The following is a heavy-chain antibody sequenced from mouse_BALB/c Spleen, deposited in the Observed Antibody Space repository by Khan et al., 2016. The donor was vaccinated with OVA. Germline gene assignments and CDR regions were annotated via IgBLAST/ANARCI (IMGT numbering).Heavy chain of an antibody. J-gene: IGHJ3*01. Sequence: EVQLQESGGDLVKTGGSLKLSCAASGFTFSTYGMSWARQTPDKKLEWVATISSGGHYTYYIDSVKGRFTISRDNAKNILYLQMTSLRSEDTAMYYCARLAYYYNSEGFAYWGQGTLVTVSA. V-gene: IGHV5-6*01. CDR1: GFTFSTYG. D-gene: IGHD1-1*02. CDR2: ISSGGHYT. CDR3: ARLAYYYNSEGFAY.